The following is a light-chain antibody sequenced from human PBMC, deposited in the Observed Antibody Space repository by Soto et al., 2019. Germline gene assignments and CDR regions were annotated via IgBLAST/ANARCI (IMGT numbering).Light chain of an antibody. Sequence: EMVLTQSPGTLSLSPGGRATLSCRASQSVSNDYVAWVQQKPGQTPRLLIYSVYSRATGIQDRFSGSGSGTDFTLTIRRLEPEDFAVYYCKQHGTSPITVGQGTRLEIK. CDR2: SVY. CDR3: KQHGTSPIT. V-gene: IGKV3-20*01. J-gene: IGKJ5*01. CDR1: QSVSNDY.